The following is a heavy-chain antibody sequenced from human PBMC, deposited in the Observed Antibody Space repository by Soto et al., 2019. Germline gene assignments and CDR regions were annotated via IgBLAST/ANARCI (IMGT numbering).Heavy chain of an antibody. Sequence: SETLSLTCAVYGGSFSGYYWGWIRQPPGKGLEWIGSTYYSGSTYYNPSLKRRVTISVDTSKNQFSLKLSSVTAADTAVYYCARHPPAAISDWFDPWGQGTLVTVSS. CDR2: TYYSGST. V-gene: IGHV4-39*01. CDR1: GGSFSGYY. D-gene: IGHD2-2*02. J-gene: IGHJ5*02. CDR3: ARHPPAAISDWFDP.